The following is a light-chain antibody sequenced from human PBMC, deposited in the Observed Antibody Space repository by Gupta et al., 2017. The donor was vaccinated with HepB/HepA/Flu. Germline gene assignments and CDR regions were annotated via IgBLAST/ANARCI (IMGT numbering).Light chain of an antibody. Sequence: EILMTQSPSTLSVSPGERVTLSCRASQSVTSNLVWYQQKPGQAPRPLIYDASTRATGIPARFSGSGSGTEFTLTICRRQSEDSANYYCQQYNKWPHAFGGGTKVEI. J-gene: IGKJ4*01. CDR3: QQYNKWPHA. V-gene: IGKV3-15*01. CDR1: QSVTSN. CDR2: DAS.